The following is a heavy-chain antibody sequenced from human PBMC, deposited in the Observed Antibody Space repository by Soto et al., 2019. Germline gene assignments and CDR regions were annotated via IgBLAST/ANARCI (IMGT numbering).Heavy chain of an antibody. CDR3: AREIRTGTGPPPTYYYYYMDV. D-gene: IGHD1-1*01. J-gene: IGHJ6*03. CDR2: INPNSGGT. CDR1: GYTFTGYY. Sequence: ASVKVSCKASGYTFTGYYIHWVRQAPGQGLEWMGWINPNSGGTNYAQKFQGWVTMTRDTSISTAYMELSRLRSDDTAMYYCAREIRTGTGPPPTYYYYYMDVWGKGTTVTVSS. V-gene: IGHV1-2*04.